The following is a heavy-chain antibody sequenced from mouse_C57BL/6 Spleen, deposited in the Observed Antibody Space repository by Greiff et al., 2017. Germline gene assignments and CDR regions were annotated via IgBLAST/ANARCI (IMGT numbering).Heavy chain of an antibody. V-gene: IGHV1-69*01. CDR1: GYTFTSYW. CDR2: IDPSDSYT. J-gene: IGHJ1*03. D-gene: IGHD3-3*01. Sequence: LQQPGAELVMPGASVKLSCKASGYTFTSYWMHWVKQRPGQGLEWIGEIDPSDSYTNYNQKFKGKSTLTVDKSSSTAYMQLSRLTSEDSAVYYCARFWGGRPGYFDVWGTGTTVTVSS. CDR3: ARFWGGRPGYFDV.